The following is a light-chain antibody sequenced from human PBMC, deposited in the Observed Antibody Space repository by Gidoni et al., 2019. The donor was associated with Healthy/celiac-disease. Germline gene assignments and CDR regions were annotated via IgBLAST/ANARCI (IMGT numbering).Light chain of an antibody. Sequence: EIVMPQSPATLSVSPGERATLPCRASQSVSSNLAWYQQKPGQAPRLLIYGASTRATGIPARFSGSGSGTEFTLTISSLQSEDFAVYYCQQYNNWPRRTFGQGTKVEIK. J-gene: IGKJ1*01. V-gene: IGKV3-15*01. CDR3: QQYNNWPRRT. CDR1: QSVSSN. CDR2: GAS.